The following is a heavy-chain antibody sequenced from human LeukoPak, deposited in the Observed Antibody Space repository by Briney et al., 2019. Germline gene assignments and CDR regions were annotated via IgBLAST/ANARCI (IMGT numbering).Heavy chain of an antibody. Sequence: GGSLRLSCAASGFTVSSNFMSWVRQPPGKGLEWVSVIYSGGSTYYAGSVKGRFTISRDNSKNTVYLQMNSLRAEDSAVYYCARDGSSSPWDYWGQGTLVTVSS. V-gene: IGHV3-53*01. D-gene: IGHD6-6*01. CDR1: GFTVSSNF. CDR3: ARDGSSSPWDY. J-gene: IGHJ4*02. CDR2: IYSGGST.